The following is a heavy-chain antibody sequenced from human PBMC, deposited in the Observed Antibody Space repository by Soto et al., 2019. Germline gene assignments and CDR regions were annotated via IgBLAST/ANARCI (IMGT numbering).Heavy chain of an antibody. CDR3: ARVSGYCSSTSCHAYYYDY. CDR2: IYYSGTT. J-gene: IGHJ4*02. CDR1: DGSISSSTYY. V-gene: IGHV4-39*01. Sequence: SETLSLTCTVSDGSISSSTYYWAWIRQPPGKGLEWIGSIYYSGTTYYNPSLKSRVTISVDTSKNQFSLKLSSVTAADTAVYYCARVSGYCSSTSCHAYYYDYWGQGTLVTVSS. D-gene: IGHD2-2*01.